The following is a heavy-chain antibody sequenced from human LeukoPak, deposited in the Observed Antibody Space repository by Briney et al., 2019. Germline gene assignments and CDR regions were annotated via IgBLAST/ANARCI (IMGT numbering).Heavy chain of an antibody. CDR1: GGSISSSNW. D-gene: IGHD3-22*01. CDR3: ARARWLQPLDY. V-gene: IGHV4-4*02. CDR2: IYYSGST. J-gene: IGHJ4*02. Sequence: SGTLSLTCAVSGGSISSSNWWSWVRQPPGKGLEWIGYIYYSGSTNYNPSLKNRVTISVDTSKNQFSLKLSSVTAADTAVYYCARARWLQPLDYWGQGTLVTVSS.